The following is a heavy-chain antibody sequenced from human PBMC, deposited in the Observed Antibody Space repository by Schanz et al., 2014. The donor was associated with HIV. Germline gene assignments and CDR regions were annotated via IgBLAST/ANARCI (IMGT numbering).Heavy chain of an antibody. Sequence: EVQLLESGGGLVQPGGSLRLSCAASGFAFSNYAMSWVRQAPGKGLEWVSSITESGGRTYYADSVNGRFTISRDNSKNTLYLQMTTLRTEDTAVYYCAKPEYDSRGNSQSHFDYWGQGTLVTVSP. CDR1: GFAFSNYA. V-gene: IGHV3-23*01. J-gene: IGHJ4*02. CDR2: ITESGGRT. CDR3: AKPEYDSRGNSQSHFDY. D-gene: IGHD3-22*01.